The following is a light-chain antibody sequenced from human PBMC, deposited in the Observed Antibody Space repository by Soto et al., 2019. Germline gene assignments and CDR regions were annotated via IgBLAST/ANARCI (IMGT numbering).Light chain of an antibody. CDR3: QQRSNGIT. CDR1: QSVSSY. Sequence: EIVLTQSPGTLSLSPGERATLSCRASQSVSSYLAWYQQKPGQAPRLLIYDASNRATGIPARFSGSGSGTDFTLTISSLEPEDFAVYYCQQRSNGITFGQGTRLEIK. CDR2: DAS. V-gene: IGKV3-11*01. J-gene: IGKJ5*01.